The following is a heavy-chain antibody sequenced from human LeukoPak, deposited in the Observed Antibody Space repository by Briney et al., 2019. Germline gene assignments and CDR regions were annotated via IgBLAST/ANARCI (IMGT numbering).Heavy chain of an antibody. CDR1: GFSFSTYV. D-gene: IGHD5-18*01. J-gene: IGHJ4*02. CDR3: ARGYRYFDC. Sequence: GGSLRLSCAASGFSFSTYVMSWVRQAPGKGLEWVSAISGSGGGTYYADSVKGRFTFSRDNAENSLYLEINSLRAEDTAVYYCARGYRYFDCWGQGTLVTVSS. V-gene: IGHV3-23*01. CDR2: ISGSGGGT.